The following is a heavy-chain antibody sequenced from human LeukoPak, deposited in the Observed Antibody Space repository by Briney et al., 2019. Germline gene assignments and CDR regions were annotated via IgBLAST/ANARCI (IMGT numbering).Heavy chain of an antibody. Sequence: PGGSLRLSCAASGFTFSSYAMSWVRQAPGKGLEWVSAISGSGGSTYYADSVKGRFTISRDNSKNTLYLQMNSLRAEDTAVHYCAKDRRIAVAGTRSWYFDLWGRGTLVTVSS. CDR2: ISGSGGST. D-gene: IGHD6-19*01. J-gene: IGHJ2*01. CDR3: AKDRRIAVAGTRSWYFDL. V-gene: IGHV3-23*01. CDR1: GFTFSSYA.